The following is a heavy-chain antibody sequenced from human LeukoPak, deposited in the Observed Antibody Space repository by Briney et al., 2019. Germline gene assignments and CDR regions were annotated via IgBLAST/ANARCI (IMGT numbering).Heavy chain of an antibody. V-gene: IGHV3-7*01. CDR1: GFTFSKSW. CDR2: MNADGSAR. Sequence: PGGSLRLSCAASGFTFSKSWMSWVRQAPGKGLEWVANMNADGSARDYVDSVKGRFTISRDNSKNTLYLQMNGLRAEDTAVYYCARDRALWFGELLQEYYFDYWGQGTLVTVSS. CDR3: ARDRALWFGELLQEYYFDY. D-gene: IGHD3-10*01. J-gene: IGHJ4*02.